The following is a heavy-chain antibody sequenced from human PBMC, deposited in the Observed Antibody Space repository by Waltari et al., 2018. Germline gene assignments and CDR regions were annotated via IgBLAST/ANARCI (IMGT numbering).Heavy chain of an antibody. D-gene: IGHD2-21*02. V-gene: IGHV1-69*12. CDR3: ASLAVTPQPASPKVPFDY. J-gene: IGHJ4*02. CDR2: IIPIFGTA. CDR1: GGTFSSYA. Sequence: QVQLVQSGAEVKKPGSSVKVSCKASGGTFSSYAISWVRQAPGQGLEWMGGIIPIFGTANYAQKFQGRVTITADESTSTAYMELSSLRSEDTAVYYCASLAVTPQPASPKVPFDYWGQGTLVTVSS.